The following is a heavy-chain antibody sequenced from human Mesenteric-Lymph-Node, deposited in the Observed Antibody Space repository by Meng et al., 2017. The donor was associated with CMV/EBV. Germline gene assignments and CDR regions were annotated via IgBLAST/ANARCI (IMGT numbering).Heavy chain of an antibody. Sequence: GESLKISCAASGFKFSSYSMNWVRQAPGKGLEWVSSISTSSSYIYYADSLKGRFTISRDNAKNSLYLQIDSLRAEDTAVYYCARLLWFGEFGYWGQGTLVPSPQ. J-gene: IGHJ4*02. CDR2: ISTSSSYI. V-gene: IGHV3-21*01. D-gene: IGHD3-10*01. CDR3: ARLLWFGEFGY. CDR1: GFKFSSYS.